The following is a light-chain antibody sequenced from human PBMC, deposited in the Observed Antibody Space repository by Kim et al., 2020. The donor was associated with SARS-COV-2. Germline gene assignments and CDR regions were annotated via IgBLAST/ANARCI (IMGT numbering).Light chain of an antibody. CDR3: QAWDSSVI. V-gene: IGLV3-1*01. CDR1: KLGDKY. Sequence: SYELTQPPSVSVSPGQTTSITCSGDKLGDKYLSWYQYKPGQSPVLVIFEGRKRPSGIPERFSGSNSGNTATLTISGTQAMDEADYYCQAWDSSVIFGGGTQLTVL. CDR2: EGR. J-gene: IGLJ2*01.